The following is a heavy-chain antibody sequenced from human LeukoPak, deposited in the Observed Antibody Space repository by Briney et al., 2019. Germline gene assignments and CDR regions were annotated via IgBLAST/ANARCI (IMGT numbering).Heavy chain of an antibody. J-gene: IGHJ4*02. CDR1: GFTFSSYA. D-gene: IGHD3-10*01. CDR2: IKQDGSEK. CDR3: ARVRGVSDY. Sequence: GGSLRLSCAASGFTFSSYAMSWVRQAPGEGLEWVANIKQDGSEKYYVGSVKGRFTISRDNAKNSLYLQMNSLRAEDTAVYYCARVRGVSDYWGQGNLVTVSS. V-gene: IGHV3-7*01.